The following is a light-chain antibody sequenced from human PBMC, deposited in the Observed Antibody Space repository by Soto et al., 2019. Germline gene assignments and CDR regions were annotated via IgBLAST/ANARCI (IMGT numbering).Light chain of an antibody. CDR1: SSDVGGYNY. CDR3: SSYTGSSTLV. Sequence: QSALTQPASVSGSPGQSITISCTGTSSDVGGYNYVSWYQQHPGKAPKLMIYEVSNRPSGVSNRCSGSKSGNTASLTISGLQADDEADYYCSSYTGSSTLVFGGGTKLTVL. CDR2: EVS. V-gene: IGLV2-14*01. J-gene: IGLJ3*02.